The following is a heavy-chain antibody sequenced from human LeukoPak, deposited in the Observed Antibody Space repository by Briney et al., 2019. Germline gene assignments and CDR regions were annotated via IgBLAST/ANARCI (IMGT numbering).Heavy chain of an antibody. CDR2: ISGSGGST. Sequence: PGGSLRLSCAASGLTFSSYAMSWVRQAPGKGLEWVSAISGSGGSTYYADSVKGRFTISRDNSKNTLYLQMNSLRAEDTAVYYCAKDSSLYYYHYMDVWGKGTTVTVSS. V-gene: IGHV3-23*01. CDR1: GLTFSSYA. J-gene: IGHJ6*03. CDR3: AKDSSLYYYHYMDV.